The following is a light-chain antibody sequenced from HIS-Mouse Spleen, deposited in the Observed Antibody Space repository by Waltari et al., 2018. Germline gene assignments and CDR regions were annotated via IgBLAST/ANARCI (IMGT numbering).Light chain of an antibody. CDR3: SSYTSSSTLTV. CDR1: SSDVGGYNY. J-gene: IGLJ2*01. V-gene: IGLV2-14*01. CDR2: EVS. Sequence: GQSITISCTGTSSDVGGYNYVAWYQQHPGKAPKLMIYEVSNRPSGVSNRFSGSNSGNTASLTISGLQAEDEADYYCSSYTSSSTLTVFGGGTKLTVL.